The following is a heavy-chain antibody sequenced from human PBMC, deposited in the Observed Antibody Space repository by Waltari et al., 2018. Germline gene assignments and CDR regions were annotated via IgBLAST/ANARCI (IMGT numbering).Heavy chain of an antibody. Sequence: QVQLQESGPSLLKPSETLSLICTVSGGPIRGFYWSWVRQPPGQGLDWIGYIYYTGSTNFNPSLKSRVTMSVDTSKNQFSLKLSSVTAADTAFYYCARGGGGDWEWFDPWGQGTLVTVSS. CDR1: GGPIRGFY. J-gene: IGHJ5*02. D-gene: IGHD2-21*02. CDR2: IYYTGST. V-gene: IGHV4-59*01. CDR3: ARGGGGDWEWFDP.